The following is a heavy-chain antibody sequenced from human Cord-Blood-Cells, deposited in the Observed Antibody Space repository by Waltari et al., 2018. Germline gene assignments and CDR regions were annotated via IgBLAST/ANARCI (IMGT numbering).Heavy chain of an antibody. CDR1: GGTFSRYA. CDR3: ARDIGVAGTDFDI. Sequence: QVKLVQSGAEVKKPGSSVKVSCKASGGTFSRYAISWVGQAPGEGLEWMGGIIPIFGTANYEQKVHGRGTITADKATSTAYMELSSLRSEDTAVYYCARDIGVAGTDFDIWGQGTMVTVSS. D-gene: IGHD6-19*01. CDR2: IIPIFGTA. J-gene: IGHJ3*02. V-gene: IGHV1-69*06.